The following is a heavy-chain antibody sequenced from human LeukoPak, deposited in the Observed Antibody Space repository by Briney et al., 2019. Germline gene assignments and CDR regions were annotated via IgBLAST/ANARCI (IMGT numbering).Heavy chain of an antibody. CDR1: GGSISSGDDY. D-gene: IGHD3-3*01. CDR2: IYFSGST. J-gene: IGHJ4*02. Sequence: SETLSLTCTVSGGSISSGDDYWSWIRQPPGKGLEWIGYIYFSGSTSYNPSLKSRVTISVDRSKNQFSLKLSSVAAADTAVYYCARSYDTNFDYWGQGTLVTVSS. CDR3: ARSYDTNFDY. V-gene: IGHV4-61*08.